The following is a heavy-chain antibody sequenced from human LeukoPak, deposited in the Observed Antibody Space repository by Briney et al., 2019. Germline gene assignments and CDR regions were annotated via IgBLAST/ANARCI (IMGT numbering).Heavy chain of an antibody. J-gene: IGHJ6*03. V-gene: IGHV3-21*01. Sequence: GGSLRLSCAASGFTFSSYSMNWVRQAPGKGLEWVSSISSSSSYIYYADSVKGRFTISRDNAKNSLYLQMNSLRAEDTAVYYCARPERYYYYMDVWGKGTTVTVSS. D-gene: IGHD6-25*01. CDR2: ISSSSSYI. CDR3: ARPERYYYYMDV. CDR1: GFTFSSYS.